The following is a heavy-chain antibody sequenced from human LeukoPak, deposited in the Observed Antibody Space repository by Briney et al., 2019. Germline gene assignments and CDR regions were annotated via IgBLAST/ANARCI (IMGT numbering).Heavy chain of an antibody. CDR2: TSYSGST. V-gene: IGHV4-31*03. J-gene: IGHJ4*02. CDR3: ARDQYHELFDY. CDR1: GASITSGGYY. D-gene: IGHD2-2*01. Sequence: PSETLSLTCTVSGASITSGGYYWSWIRQHPGKGLEWIGYTSYSGSTYYNPSLKSRVTISVDTSKNQCSLKLSSVTAADTAVYYCARDQYHELFDYWGQGTLVAVSS.